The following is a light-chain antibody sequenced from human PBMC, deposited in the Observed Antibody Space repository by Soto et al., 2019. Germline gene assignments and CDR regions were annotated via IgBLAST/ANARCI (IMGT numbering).Light chain of an antibody. CDR2: GAT. V-gene: IGKV3-20*01. CDR3: QQYSSSPGLT. J-gene: IGKJ4*01. CDR1: ESVRSSY. Sequence: EIVLTQSPGTLSLSPGERATLSCRASESVRSSYSAWYQQKPGQAPRLLISGATTRATGIPDRFRGSGSGTDFTLTISRLEPEDFAVYYCQQYSSSPGLTFGGGTKLEIK.